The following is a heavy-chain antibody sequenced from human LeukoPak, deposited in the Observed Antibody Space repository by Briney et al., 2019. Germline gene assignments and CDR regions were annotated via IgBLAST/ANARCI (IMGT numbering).Heavy chain of an antibody. Sequence: ASVKVSCKASEYTFTSYFMHWVRQAPGQGLEWMGIINPSGGSTSYAQKFQGRVTMTRDTSTSTVYMELSSLRSEDTAVYYCARDGSQRAGIVGAHDYWGQGTLVTVSS. J-gene: IGHJ4*02. CDR3: ARDGSQRAGIVGAHDY. CDR2: INPSGGST. V-gene: IGHV1-46*01. CDR1: EYTFTSYF. D-gene: IGHD1-26*01.